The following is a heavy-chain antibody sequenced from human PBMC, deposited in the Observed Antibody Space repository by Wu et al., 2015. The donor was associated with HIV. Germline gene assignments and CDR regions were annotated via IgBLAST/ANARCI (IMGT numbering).Heavy chain of an antibody. J-gene: IGHJ6*03. CDR2: IIPMSGIA. CDR3: ARAQEPLDYYYYMDV. CDR1: GGTFSTYA. D-gene: IGHD1-14*01. V-gene: IGHV1-69*12. Sequence: QVQLVQSGAEVKKPGSSVKVSCKASGGTFSTYAISWVRQAPGQGLEYMGGIIPMSGIATYGQKFQDRVTITADESTSTAYMELSSLKSEDTAVYYYARAQEPLDYYYYMDVWGKGTTVTVSS.